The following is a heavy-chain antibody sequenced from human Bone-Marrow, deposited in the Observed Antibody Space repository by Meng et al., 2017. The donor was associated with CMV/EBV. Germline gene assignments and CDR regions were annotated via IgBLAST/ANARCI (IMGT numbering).Heavy chain of an antibody. CDR2: GKKKRGEE. CDR3: ARDPYGPLDY. V-gene: IGHV1-2*02. J-gene: IGHJ4*02. D-gene: IGHD3-10*01. Sequence: RVRKDEGKGMEWMGWGKKKRGEEKKTKRYEGRVTMTRDTSSNTVYMEVSGLTSDDTAVYYCARDPYGPLDYWGQGTLVTVSS.